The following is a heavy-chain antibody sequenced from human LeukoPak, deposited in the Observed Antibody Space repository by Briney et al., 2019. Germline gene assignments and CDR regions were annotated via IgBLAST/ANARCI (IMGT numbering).Heavy chain of an antibody. CDR3: ARDGATKLLEWLLFAKGGPTYYYYYMDV. CDR1: GYTFTGYY. J-gene: IGHJ6*03. Sequence: ASVKVSCKASGYTFTGYYMHWVRQAPGQGLEWMGWISAYNGNTNYAQKFHGRVAMTTDTSTSTAYMELRSLRSDDTAVYYCARDGATKLLEWLLFAKGGPTYYYYYMDVWGKGTTVTVSS. CDR2: ISAYNGNT. V-gene: IGHV1-18*04. D-gene: IGHD3-3*01.